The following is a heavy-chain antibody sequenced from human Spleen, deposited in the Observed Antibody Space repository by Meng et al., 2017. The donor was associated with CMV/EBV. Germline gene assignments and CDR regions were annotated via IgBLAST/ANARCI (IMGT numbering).Heavy chain of an antibody. D-gene: IGHD2-2*01. CDR1: GYTFTSYD. Sequence: ASVKVSCKASGYTFTSYDINWVRQATGQGLEWMGWMNPNSGNTGYAQKFQGRVTMTRDTSISTAYMELSRLRSDDTAVYYCAREFVVVVPAAIRYYYYGMDVWGQGTTVTVSS. CDR2: MNPNSGNT. J-gene: IGHJ6*02. V-gene: IGHV1-8*02. CDR3: AREFVVVVPAAIRYYYYGMDV.